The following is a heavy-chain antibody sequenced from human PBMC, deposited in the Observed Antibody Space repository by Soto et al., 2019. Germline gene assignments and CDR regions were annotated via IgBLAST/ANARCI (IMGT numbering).Heavy chain of an antibody. D-gene: IGHD5-12*01. Sequence: ASVKVSCKASGYTFTSYGISWVRQAPGQGLEWMGWISAYNGNTNYAQKLQGRVTMTTDTSISTAYMELSRLRSDDTAVYYCARSDIVATTDYYYYGMDVWGQGTTVTVSS. CDR3: ARSDIVATTDYYYYGMDV. J-gene: IGHJ6*02. CDR2: ISAYNGNT. CDR1: GYTFTSYG. V-gene: IGHV1-18*01.